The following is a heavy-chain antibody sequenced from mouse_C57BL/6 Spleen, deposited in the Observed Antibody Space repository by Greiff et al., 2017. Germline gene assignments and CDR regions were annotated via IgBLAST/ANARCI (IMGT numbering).Heavy chain of an antibody. CDR2: IHPNSGST. CDR1: GYTFTSYW. CDR3: AREEGDSYFDY. V-gene: IGHV1-64*01. Sequence: QVQLQQSGAELVKPGASVKLSCKASGYTFTSYWMHWVKQRPGQGLEWIGMIHPNSGSTNYNEKFKSKATLTVDKSSSTAYMQLSSLTSEDSAVYYCAREEGDSYFDYWGQGTTLTVSA. J-gene: IGHJ2*01. D-gene: IGHD3-3*01.